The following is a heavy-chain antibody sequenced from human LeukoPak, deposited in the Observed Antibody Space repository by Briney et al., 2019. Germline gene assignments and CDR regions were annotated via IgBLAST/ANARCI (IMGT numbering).Heavy chain of an antibody. CDR2: IYHSGST. J-gene: IGHJ6*03. CDR3: ARGFDWNPGYMDV. CDR1: GGSISSSNW. V-gene: IGHV4-4*02. D-gene: IGHD1-1*01. Sequence: SETLSLTCAVSGGSISSSNWWSWVRQPPGKGLEWIGEIYHSGSTNYNPSLKSRVTISVDKSKNQFSLKLSSVTAADTAVYYCARGFDWNPGYMDVWGKGTTVTVSS.